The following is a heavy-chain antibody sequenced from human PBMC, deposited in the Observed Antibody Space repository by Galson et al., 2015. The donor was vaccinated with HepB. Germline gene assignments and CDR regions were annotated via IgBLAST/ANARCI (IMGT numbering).Heavy chain of an antibody. CDR1: GFTFSTYA. J-gene: IGHJ6*02. Sequence: SLRLSCAASGFTFSTYAMHWVRQAPGKGLEWVAVTSYDGTNNYYADSVKGRFTISRDNSKNTVYLQMNSPRAEDTAVYYCARDRSLYFYYGMDVWGQGTTATVSS. V-gene: IGHV3-30*04. CDR3: ARDRSLYFYYGMDV. CDR2: TSYDGTNN.